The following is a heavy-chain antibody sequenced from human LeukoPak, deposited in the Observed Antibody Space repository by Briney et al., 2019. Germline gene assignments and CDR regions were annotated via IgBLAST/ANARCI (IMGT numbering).Heavy chain of an antibody. CDR2: IGNSGATT. Sequence: GGSLRLCCAASGFSFSSYDMTWVRQAPGKGREWVSTIGNSGATTFYADSVKGRFTISRDNSENTLCLQMNSLRVEDTAVYYCAKDTIPQLVATDSWGQGTLVTVSS. CDR1: GFSFSSYD. CDR3: AKDTIPQLVATDS. V-gene: IGHV3-23*01. J-gene: IGHJ4*02. D-gene: IGHD6-13*01.